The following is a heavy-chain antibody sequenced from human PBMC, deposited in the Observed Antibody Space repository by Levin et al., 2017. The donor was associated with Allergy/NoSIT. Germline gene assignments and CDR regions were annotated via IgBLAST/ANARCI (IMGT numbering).Heavy chain of an antibody. D-gene: IGHD2-2*01. J-gene: IGHJ4*02. V-gene: IGHV4-4*02. CDR2: IYHSGST. CDR3: ASWSCSSTSCYFLPDY. CDR1: GGSISSSNW. Sequence: PSETLSLTCAVSGGSISSSNWWSWVRQPPGKGLEWIGEIYHSGSTNYNPSLKSRVTISVDKSKNQFSLKLSSVTAADTAVYYCASWSCSSTSCYFLPDYWGQGTLVTVSS.